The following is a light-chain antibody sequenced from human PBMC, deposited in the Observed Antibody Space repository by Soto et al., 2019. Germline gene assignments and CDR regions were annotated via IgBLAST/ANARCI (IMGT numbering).Light chain of an antibody. Sequence: EVLLTQSPGTLSLYPRERATLSCRASQSVSNNYLAWYQQKPGQSPKLLIFGSSDRATGIPDRFSGSGSGTDFTLTISSLEPEDFAVYYCQQYGSSPPYTFGQGTKLEIK. CDR3: QQYGSSPPYT. V-gene: IGKV3-20*01. J-gene: IGKJ2*01. CDR1: QSVSNNY. CDR2: GSS.